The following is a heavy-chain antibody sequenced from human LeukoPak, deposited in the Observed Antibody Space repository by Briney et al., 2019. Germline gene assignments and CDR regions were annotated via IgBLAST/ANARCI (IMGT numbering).Heavy chain of an antibody. CDR2: ISYDGSNK. D-gene: IGHD1-26*01. Sequence: PGGPLRLSCAASGFTFSSYGMHWVRQAPGKGLEWVAVISYDGSNKYYADSVKGRFTISRDNSKNTLYLQMNSLRAEDTAVYYCARGLSPEWELDYWGQGTLVTVSS. J-gene: IGHJ4*02. CDR3: ARGLSPEWELDY. CDR1: GFTFSSYG. V-gene: IGHV3-30*03.